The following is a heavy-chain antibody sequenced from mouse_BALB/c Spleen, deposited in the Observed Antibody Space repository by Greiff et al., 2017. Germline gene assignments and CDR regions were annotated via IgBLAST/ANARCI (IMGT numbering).Heavy chain of an antibody. CDR2: IDPANGNT. CDR1: GFNIKDTY. V-gene: IGHV14-3*02. Sequence: DVKLQESGAELVKPGASVKLSCTASGFNIKDTYMHWVKQRPEQGLEWIGRIDPANGNTKYDPKFQGKATITADTSSNTAYLQLSSLTSEDTAVYYCARGGYYENYFDYWGQGTTLTVSS. J-gene: IGHJ2*01. CDR3: ARGGYYENYFDY. D-gene: IGHD2-3*01.